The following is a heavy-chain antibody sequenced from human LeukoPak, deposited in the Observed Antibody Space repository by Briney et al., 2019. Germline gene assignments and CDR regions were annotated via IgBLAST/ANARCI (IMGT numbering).Heavy chain of an antibody. V-gene: IGHV4-39*01. D-gene: IGHD2-15*01. CDR1: GGSISGSSYY. CDR2: IFYSGST. Sequence: SETLSLTCTVSGGSISGSSYYWGWIRQPPGKGLDWIGSIFYSGSTYYNPSLKSRLTISVDTSKNQFSLKLSFVTAADTAVYYCARIYCSDGSCSRPWDYWGQGTLVTVSS. CDR3: ARIYCSDGSCSRPWDY. J-gene: IGHJ4*02.